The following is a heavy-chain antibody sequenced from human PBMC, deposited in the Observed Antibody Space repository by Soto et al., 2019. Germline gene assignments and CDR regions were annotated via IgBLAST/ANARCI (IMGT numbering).Heavy chain of an antibody. D-gene: IGHD1-26*01. CDR3: ARGGSYQLYYSDY. CDR2: INHSGST. CDR1: GGSFSGYY. V-gene: IGHV4-34*01. J-gene: IGHJ4*02. Sequence: QVQLQQWGAGLLKPSETLSLTCAVYGGSFSGYYWSWIRQPPGKGLEWIGEINHSGSTNYNPSLRSRVNISADTSKNQVSLKLSSVTAADTAVYYCARGGSYQLYYSDYWGQGTLVTVSS.